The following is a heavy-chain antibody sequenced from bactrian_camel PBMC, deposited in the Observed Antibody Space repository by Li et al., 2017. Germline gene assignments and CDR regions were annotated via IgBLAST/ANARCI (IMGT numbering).Heavy chain of an antibody. J-gene: IGHJ2*01. CDR3: ATDYCAGAPLTYRYLES. D-gene: IGHD2*01. Sequence: DVQLVESGGGSVQSGGSLRLSCVASDPSYKPWCMGWFRQAPGKEREAVAALYRDGGTTYANSVKGRFTISKDNTKNTLFLQMNSLEPDDTGTYYCATDYCAGAPLTYRYLESWGQGTQVTVS. CDR1: DPSYKPWC. V-gene: IGHV3S31*01. CDR2: LYRDGGTT.